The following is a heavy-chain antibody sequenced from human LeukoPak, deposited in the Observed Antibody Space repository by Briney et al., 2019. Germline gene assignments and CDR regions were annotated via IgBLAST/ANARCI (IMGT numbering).Heavy chain of an antibody. CDR2: INWNGGST. Sequence: GGSLRLSCAASGFTFSSYWMSWVRQAPGKGLEWVSGINWNGGSTGYADSVKGRFTISRDNAKNSLYLQMNSLRAEDTALYYCARDRSMTHFDYWGQGTLVTVSS. V-gene: IGHV3-20*04. CDR1: GFTFSSYW. CDR3: ARDRSMTHFDY. J-gene: IGHJ4*02.